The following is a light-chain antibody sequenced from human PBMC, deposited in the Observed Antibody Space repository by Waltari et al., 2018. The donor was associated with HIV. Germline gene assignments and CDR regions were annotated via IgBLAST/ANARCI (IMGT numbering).Light chain of an antibody. V-gene: IGLV1-40*01. Sequence: QSVLTQPPSVSGAPGQRVTISCTGSRSNIGAGYDVHWYQQFPGTAPKLLIYGSTNRPSGVPDRFSGSKSGTSASLAITGLQTEDEADYYCQSYDSSLSGPYVFGTGTKVTVL. CDR3: QSYDSSLSGPYV. J-gene: IGLJ1*01. CDR1: RSNIGAGYD. CDR2: GST.